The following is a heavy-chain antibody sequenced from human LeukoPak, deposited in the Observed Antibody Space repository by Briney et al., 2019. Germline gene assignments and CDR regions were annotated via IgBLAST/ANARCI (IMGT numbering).Heavy chain of an antibody. CDR3: AKVPTVVEAFDI. Sequence: GGSLRLSCAASGFTFSSYGMHWVRQAPGKGLEWVAVISYDGSNKYYADSVKGRFTISRDNSKNTLYLQMNSLRAEDTAVYYCAKVPTVVEAFDIWGQGTMVTVSS. CDR1: GFTFSSYG. J-gene: IGHJ3*02. CDR2: ISYDGSNK. V-gene: IGHV3-30*18. D-gene: IGHD4-23*01.